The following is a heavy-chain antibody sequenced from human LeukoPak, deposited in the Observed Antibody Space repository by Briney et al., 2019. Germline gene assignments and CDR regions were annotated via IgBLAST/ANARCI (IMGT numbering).Heavy chain of an antibody. Sequence: PGGSLRLSCAASGFTFSTYSMSWVPQAPGKGLEWVSYISSSSSTISYPDSVKGRFTISRDNVKNSLYLQMNSLRAEDTAVYYCARRYFDSWGQGTLVTVSS. J-gene: IGHJ4*02. V-gene: IGHV3-48*04. D-gene: IGHD3-9*01. CDR1: GFTFSTYS. CDR3: ARRYFDS. CDR2: ISSSSSTI.